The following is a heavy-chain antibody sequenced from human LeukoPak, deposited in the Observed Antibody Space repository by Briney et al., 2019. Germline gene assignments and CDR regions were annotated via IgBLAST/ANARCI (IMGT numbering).Heavy chain of an antibody. CDR1: GFTFSSYG. J-gene: IGHJ6*03. Sequence: GGSLRLSCAASGFTFSSYGMHWVRQAPGKGLEWVAVIWYDGSNKYYADSVKGRFTISRDNSKNTLYLQMNSLRAEDTAVYYCAKDVRTEGYYMDVWGKGTTVTVSS. CDR3: AKDVRTEGYYMDV. V-gene: IGHV3-30*02. D-gene: IGHD2/OR15-2a*01. CDR2: IWYDGSNK.